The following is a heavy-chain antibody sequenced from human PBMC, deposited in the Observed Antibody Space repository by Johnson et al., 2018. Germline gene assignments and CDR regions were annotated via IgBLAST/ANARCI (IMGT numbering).Heavy chain of an antibody. CDR1: GFTFNSFW. CDR2: ITQDGSEQ. D-gene: IGHD6-19*01. V-gene: IGHV3-7*03. CDR3: LRVDSRGWDGAFDI. J-gene: IGHJ3*02. Sequence: VQLVESGGGLVQPGGSLILSCAASGFTFNSFWMSWVRQTPGNGLEWVANITQDGSEQYYVDSLKGRFTISRDDSKSIAYLQMNSLQTEDTAVYYCLRVDSRGWDGAFDIWGQGTMVTVSS.